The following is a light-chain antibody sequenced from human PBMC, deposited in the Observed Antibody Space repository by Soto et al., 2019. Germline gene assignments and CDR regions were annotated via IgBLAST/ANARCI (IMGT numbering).Light chain of an antibody. J-gene: IGKJ4*01. CDR2: AAS. V-gene: IGKV1-39*01. CDR1: QSISYY. CDR3: QQGYSAPLS. Sequence: DIQMTQSPSSLSASVGDRVTITCRASQSISYYLSWYQHKPGKVPKLLIYAASSLQSGVPSRFSGSGYGTDFTLTITSLQPEDSSTYYCQQGYSAPLSFGGGTKVEIK.